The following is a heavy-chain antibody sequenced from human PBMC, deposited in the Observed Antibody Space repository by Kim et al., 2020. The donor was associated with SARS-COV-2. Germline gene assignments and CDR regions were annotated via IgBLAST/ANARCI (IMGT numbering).Heavy chain of an antibody. Sequence: GSLRLSCTGSGFTFGGYGMSWVRQAPGKGLEWVGFIRSKPSGGTADYAASVKGRFTIPRDDSKSIAYLQMNSLKTEDTAVYYCTKGHCSGGSCPANWGQGTLVTVSS. V-gene: IGHV3-49*04. CDR1: GFTFGGYG. J-gene: IGHJ4*02. CDR2: IRSKPSGGTA. CDR3: TKGHCSGGSCPAN. D-gene: IGHD2-15*01.